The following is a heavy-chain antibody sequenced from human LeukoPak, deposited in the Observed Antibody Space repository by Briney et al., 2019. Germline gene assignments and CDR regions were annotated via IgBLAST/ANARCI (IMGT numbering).Heavy chain of an antibody. CDR1: GFTFSSYA. D-gene: IGHD6-19*01. CDR3: VRGHSSGWHHFDY. J-gene: IGHJ4*02. V-gene: IGHV3-23*01. Sequence: GGSLRLSCAASGFTFSSYAMSWVRQAPGKGLEWVSTISGSGGSLNYADSVKGRFTISRDNSKNTLYVQMNSLRAEDMAVCYCVRGHSSGWHHFDYWGQGTLVTVSS. CDR2: ISGSGGSL.